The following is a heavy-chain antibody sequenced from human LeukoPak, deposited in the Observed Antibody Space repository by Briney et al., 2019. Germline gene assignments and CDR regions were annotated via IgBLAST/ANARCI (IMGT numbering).Heavy chain of an antibody. J-gene: IGHJ4*02. V-gene: IGHV1-58*01. CDR2: IVVGSGNT. CDR3: AATPSYLVAFDY. D-gene: IGHD2-21*01. Sequence: SVKVSCNASGFTFTSSAVQWVRQARGQRLEWIGWIVVGSGNTNYAQKFQERVTITRDMSTSTAYMELSSLRSEDTAVYYCAATPSYLVAFDYWGQGTLVTVSS. CDR1: GFTFTSSA.